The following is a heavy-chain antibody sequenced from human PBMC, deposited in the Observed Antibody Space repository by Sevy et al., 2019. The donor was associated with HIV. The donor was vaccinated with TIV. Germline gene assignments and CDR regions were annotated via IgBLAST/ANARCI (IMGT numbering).Heavy chain of an antibody. J-gene: IGHJ5*02. CDR2: ISGSGGSGTKT. CDR3: ARKYDSTSYFDH. Sequence: GESLKISCAASGFTFSNYAMNWVRQAPGKGLEWVSGISGSGGSGTKTNYADSVKGRFTISRDDSKNSLFLQLNSLRAEDTAIYYCARKYDSTSYFDHWGQGTLVTVSS. D-gene: IGHD3-22*01. CDR1: GFTFSNYA. V-gene: IGHV3-23*01.